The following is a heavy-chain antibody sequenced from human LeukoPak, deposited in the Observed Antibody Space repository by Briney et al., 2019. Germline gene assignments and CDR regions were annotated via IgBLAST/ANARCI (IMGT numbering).Heavy chain of an antibody. Sequence: SGGSLRLSCAASGFTFSNYGMYWMRQAPGKGLEWVADIWYDGSNKDYGDSVKGRFTISRDNSKNTLYLQMNSLRVEDTGVYYCASGRGNWYSFDYWGQGTRVIVSS. CDR1: GFTFSNYG. J-gene: IGHJ4*02. CDR2: IWYDGSNK. CDR3: ASGRGNWYSFDY. V-gene: IGHV3-33*07. D-gene: IGHD6-13*01.